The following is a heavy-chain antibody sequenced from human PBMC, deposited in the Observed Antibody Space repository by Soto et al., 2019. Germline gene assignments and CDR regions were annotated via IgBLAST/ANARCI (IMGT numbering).Heavy chain of an antibody. J-gene: IGHJ4*02. CDR2: IKQDGSEK. V-gene: IGHV3-7*01. CDR3: ARVTYDILTGTILPPNDY. D-gene: IGHD3-9*01. Sequence: GGSLRLSCAASGFTFSSYWMSWVRQAPGKGLEWVANIKQDGSEKYYVDSVKGRFTISRDNAKNSLYLQMNSLRAEDTAVYYCARVTYDILTGTILPPNDYWGQGTLVTVSS. CDR1: GFTFSSYW.